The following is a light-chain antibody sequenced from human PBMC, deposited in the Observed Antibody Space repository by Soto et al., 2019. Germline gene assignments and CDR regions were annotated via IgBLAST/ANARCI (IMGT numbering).Light chain of an antibody. CDR1: SSDVGTYNF. CDR3: SSYTSNKTRF. V-gene: IGLV2-14*01. Sequence: QSALTQPASVSGSPGQSITISCTGTSSDVGTYNFVSWYQQRPGKAPKLIIYEVSNRPSGVSNRFSGSKSGNTASLTISGLQAEDEADYYCSSYTSNKTRFFGGGTKVTVL. J-gene: IGLJ2*01. CDR2: EVS.